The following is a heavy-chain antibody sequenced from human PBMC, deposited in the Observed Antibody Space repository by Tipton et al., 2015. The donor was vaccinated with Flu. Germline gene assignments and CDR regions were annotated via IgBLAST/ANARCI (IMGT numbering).Heavy chain of an antibody. J-gene: IGHJ4*02. V-gene: IGHV3-9*01. CDR3: VKATGGWFVTYFES. CDR1: GFTFDDYA. Sequence: SLRLSCAASGFTFDDYAMHWVRQAPGKGLEWVSGISWNSGNIGYADSVKGRFTISRDNVENSLYLQMNNLRSEDTALYYCVKATGGWFVTYFESWGQGALVTVSS. D-gene: IGHD6-19*01. CDR2: ISWNSGNI.